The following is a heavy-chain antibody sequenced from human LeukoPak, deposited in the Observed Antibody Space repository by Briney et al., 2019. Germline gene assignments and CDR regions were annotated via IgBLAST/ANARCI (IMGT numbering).Heavy chain of an antibody. CDR1: GFTFSSYS. V-gene: IGHV3-21*01. CDR2: ISTSSSYI. J-gene: IGHJ6*03. Sequence: SGGSLRLSCAASGFTFSSYSMNWVRQAPGKVLEWVSFISTSSSYIHNADSVKGRFTISRDNAENSLYLQMNSLRAEDTAVYYCARAAIAAARIYYYMDVWGKGTTVTVSS. D-gene: IGHD6-13*01. CDR3: ARAAIAAARIYYYMDV.